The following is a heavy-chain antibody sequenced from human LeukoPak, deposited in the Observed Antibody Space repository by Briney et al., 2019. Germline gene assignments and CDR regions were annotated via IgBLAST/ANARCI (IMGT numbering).Heavy chain of an antibody. J-gene: IGHJ6*03. D-gene: IGHD4-23*01. CDR1: GGSISSGSYY. CDR2: IYTSGST. Sequence: SETLSLTCTVSGGSISSGSYYWSWIRQPALKGLEWFGRIYTSGSTNYNPSLKSRVTISVDTSKNQFSLKLSSVTAADTAVYYCARGVNYYYYYMDVWGKGTTVTISS. CDR3: ARGVNYYYYYMDV. V-gene: IGHV4-61*02.